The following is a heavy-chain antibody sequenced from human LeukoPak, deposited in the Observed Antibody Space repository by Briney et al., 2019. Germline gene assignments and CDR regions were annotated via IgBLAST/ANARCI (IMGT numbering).Heavy chain of an antibody. D-gene: IGHD6-19*01. J-gene: IGHJ4*02. V-gene: IGHV3-30-3*01. CDR2: ISYDGSNK. CDR1: GFTFSSYA. CDR3: ARGPKDSSGWYPFDY. Sequence: GRSLRLSCAASGFTFSSYAMHWVRQAPGKGLEWVAVISYDGSNKYYADSVKGRFTISRDNSKNTLYLQMNSLRAEDTAVYYCARGPKDSSGWYPFDYWGQGTLVTVSS.